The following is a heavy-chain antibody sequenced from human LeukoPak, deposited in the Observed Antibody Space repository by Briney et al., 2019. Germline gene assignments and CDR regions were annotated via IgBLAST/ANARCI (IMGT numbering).Heavy chain of an antibody. CDR2: IYYSGST. CDR3: ARDGYYGSGSFGAFDI. V-gene: IGHV4-59*01. CDR1: GGSISSYY. D-gene: IGHD3-10*01. Sequence: SETLSLTCTVSGGSISSYYWSWIRQPPGKGLEWIGYIYYSGSTNYNPSLKNRVTISVDTYKNQFSLKLSSVTAADTAVYYCARDGYYGSGSFGAFDIWGQGTMVTVSS. J-gene: IGHJ3*02.